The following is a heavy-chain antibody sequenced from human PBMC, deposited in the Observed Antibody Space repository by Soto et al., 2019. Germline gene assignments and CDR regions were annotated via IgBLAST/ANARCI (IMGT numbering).Heavy chain of an antibody. Sequence: SETLSLTCTVSGGSISSSSYYWGWIRQPSGKGLEWIGSIYYSGSTYYNPSLKSRVTISVDTSKNQFSLKLISVTAADTAVYYCARHLGTTTGFYYFDYWGQGALVTVSS. J-gene: IGHJ4*02. CDR3: ARHLGTTTGFYYFDY. V-gene: IGHV4-39*01. CDR2: IYYSGST. CDR1: GGSISSSSYY. D-gene: IGHD3-16*01.